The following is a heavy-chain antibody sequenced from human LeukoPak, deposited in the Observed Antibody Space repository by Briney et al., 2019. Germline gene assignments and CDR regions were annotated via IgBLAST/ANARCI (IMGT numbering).Heavy chain of an antibody. CDR2: INHSGST. J-gene: IGHJ6*03. D-gene: IGHD1-26*01. V-gene: IGHV4-34*01. CDR3: ARLPVIVGAALEYYYYYMDV. Sequence: PSETLSLTCAVYGGSFSGYYWRWIRQPPGKGLEWIGEINHSGSTNYNPSLKSRVTISVDTSKNHFSLKLGSVTAADTAVYYCARLPVIVGAALEYYYYYMDVWGQGTTVTVSS. CDR1: GGSFSGYY.